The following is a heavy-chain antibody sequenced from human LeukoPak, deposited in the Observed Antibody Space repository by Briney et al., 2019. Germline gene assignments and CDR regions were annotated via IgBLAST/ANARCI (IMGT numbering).Heavy chain of an antibody. V-gene: IGHV3-21*06. CDR3: ARAWVQNSVHYYHGMDV. J-gene: IGHJ6*02. D-gene: IGHD2-21*01. CDR1: GFTFSSYS. Sequence: GGSLRLSCAASGFTFSSYSMKWVRQPPGKGLEGVSYIYFISNSVHYGDSMKSRFTVSRDNAKNVLYLQMDSLRAEDTAVYYCARAWVQNSVHYYHGMDVWGQGTTVTVSS. CDR2: IYFISNSV.